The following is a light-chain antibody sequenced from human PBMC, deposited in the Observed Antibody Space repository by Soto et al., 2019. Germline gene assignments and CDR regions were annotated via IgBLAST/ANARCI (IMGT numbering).Light chain of an antibody. CDR2: EVS. V-gene: IGKV1-5*03. CDR1: RTLSGC. Sequence: DFQMTQSPSTLSASVGDSVTITCRASRTLSGCLAWYHQKPGNAPKLLNSEVSTLETGVPSRLSGSGSGTEFTLTITSLQPDDSATYYCQQYFGAWTFGHGTKVEI. CDR3: QQYFGAWT. J-gene: IGKJ1*01.